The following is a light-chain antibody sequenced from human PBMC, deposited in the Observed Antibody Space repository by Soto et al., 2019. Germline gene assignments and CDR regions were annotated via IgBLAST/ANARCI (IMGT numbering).Light chain of an antibody. CDR2: AAS. CDR3: QQYYSYPRT. V-gene: IGKV1-8*01. Sequence: AIRMTQSPSSFSASTGDRVTITCRASQGIGSYLAWYQQKPGKAPKLLIYAASTLQSGVPSRFSGSGSGTDFTLPISCLQSEDFATYYCQQYYSYPRTFGQGTKVDIK. CDR1: QGIGSY. J-gene: IGKJ1*01.